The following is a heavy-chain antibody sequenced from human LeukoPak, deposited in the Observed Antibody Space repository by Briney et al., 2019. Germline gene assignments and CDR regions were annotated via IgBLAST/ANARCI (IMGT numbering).Heavy chain of an antibody. J-gene: IGHJ4*02. CDR3: ARDSNREGSSILDY. V-gene: IGHV4-38-2*02. D-gene: IGHD1-26*01. CDR1: GYSISSGYY. Sequence: SETLSLTCTVSGYSISSGYYWGWIRQPPGKGLEWIGSIYHSGSTYYNPSLKSRVTISVDTSKNQFSLKLSSVTAADTAVYYCARDSNREGSSILDYWGQGTLVTVSS. CDR2: IYHSGST.